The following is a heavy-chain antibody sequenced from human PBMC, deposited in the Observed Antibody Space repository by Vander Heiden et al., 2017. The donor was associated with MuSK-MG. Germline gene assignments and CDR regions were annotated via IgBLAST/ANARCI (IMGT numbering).Heavy chain of an antibody. V-gene: IGHV4-61*02. CDR3: ARELGTHDFDY. Sequence: VSGGSISSGSYYWSWIRQPAGKGLEWIGRIYTSGSTNYNPSLKSRVTISVDTSKNQFSLKLSSVTAADTAVYYCARELGTHDFDYWCQGTLVTVSS. J-gene: IGHJ4*02. CDR2: IYTSGST. D-gene: IGHD1-1*01. CDR1: GGSISSGSYY.